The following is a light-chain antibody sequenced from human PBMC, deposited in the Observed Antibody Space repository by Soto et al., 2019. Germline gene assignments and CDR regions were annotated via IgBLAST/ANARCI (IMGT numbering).Light chain of an antibody. J-gene: IGKJ1*01. V-gene: IGKV1-5*01. CDR2: DAS. CDR1: QSISSW. CDR3: QQYNSYPWT. Sequence: GDRVTITCRASQSISSWLAWYQQKPGKAPKLLIYDASSLESGVPSRFSGSGSGTEFTLTISSPQPDDFATYYCQQYNSYPWTFGQGTKVDIK.